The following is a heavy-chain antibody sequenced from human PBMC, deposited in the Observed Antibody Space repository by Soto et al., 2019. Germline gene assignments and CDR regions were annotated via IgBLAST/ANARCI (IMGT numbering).Heavy chain of an antibody. J-gene: IGHJ6*02. D-gene: IGHD5-18*01. Sequence: GGSLRLSCAASGFTFSSYAMSWVRQAPGKGLEWVSAISGSGGSTYYADSVKGRFTISRDNSKNTLYLQMNSLRAEDTAVYYCAKVWGYSYGSVTQELAYYYGMDVWGQGTTVTVSS. CDR1: GFTFSSYA. CDR3: AKVWGYSYGSVTQELAYYYGMDV. V-gene: IGHV3-23*01. CDR2: ISGSGGST.